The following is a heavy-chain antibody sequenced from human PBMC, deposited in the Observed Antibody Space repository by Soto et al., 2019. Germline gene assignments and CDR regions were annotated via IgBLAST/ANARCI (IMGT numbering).Heavy chain of an antibody. CDR2: IYYSGST. Sequence: SETLSLTCTVSGGSISSHYWSWIRQPPGQGLEWIGYIYYSGSTNYNPSLKSRVTISVDTSKSQFSLRLSSVTAADTAVYYCASLSWNYYFDYWGQGTLVTVS. CDR1: GGSISSHY. J-gene: IGHJ4*02. D-gene: IGHD1-1*01. CDR3: ASLSWNYYFDY. V-gene: IGHV4-59*11.